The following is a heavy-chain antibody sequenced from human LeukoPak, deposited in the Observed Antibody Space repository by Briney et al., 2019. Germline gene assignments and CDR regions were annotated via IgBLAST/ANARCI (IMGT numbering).Heavy chain of an antibody. CDR2: INHSGST. CDR1: GGSFSGYY. Sequence: SETLSLTCAVYGGSFSGYYWSWIRQPPGEGLEWIGEINHSGSTNYNPSLKSRVTISVDTSKNQFSLKLSSVTAADTAVYYCARGGVVASREYYFDYWGQGTLVTVSS. V-gene: IGHV4-34*01. J-gene: IGHJ4*02. D-gene: IGHD2-2*01. CDR3: ARGGVVASREYYFDY.